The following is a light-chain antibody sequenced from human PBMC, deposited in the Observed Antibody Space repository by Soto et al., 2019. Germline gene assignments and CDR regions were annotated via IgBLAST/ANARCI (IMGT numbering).Light chain of an antibody. Sequence: QSALTQPPSASGSPGQSVTISCTGTSSDVGAYKYVSWYQQHPGKAPKLMIYEVSKRPSGVPDRFSGSKSGNTASLTVSGLQTDDEAEYYCSSYAGGSNLVFGTGTKVTVL. CDR1: SSDVGAYKY. J-gene: IGLJ1*01. CDR3: SSYAGGSNLV. V-gene: IGLV2-8*01. CDR2: EVS.